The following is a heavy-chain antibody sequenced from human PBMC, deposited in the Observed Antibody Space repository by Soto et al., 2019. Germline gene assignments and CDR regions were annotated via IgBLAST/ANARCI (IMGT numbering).Heavy chain of an antibody. CDR1: GGSFSGYY. CDR3: ARGVVWLRYNWFDP. D-gene: IGHD5-12*01. J-gene: IGHJ5*02. CDR2: INHSGST. V-gene: IGHV4-34*01. Sequence: QVQLQQWGAGLLKPSETLSLTCAVYGGSFSGYYWSWIRQPPGKGLEWIGEINHSGSTNYNPSLKSRVTIAVDTSKNQFSLKLSSVTAADTAVYYCARGVVWLRYNWFDPWGQGTLVTVSS.